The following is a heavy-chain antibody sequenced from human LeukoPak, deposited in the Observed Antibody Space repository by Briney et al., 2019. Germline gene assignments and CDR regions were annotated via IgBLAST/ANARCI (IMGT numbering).Heavy chain of an antibody. Sequence: PGESLRLSCTASGFTVSSNYMSWVRQAPGKGLEWVSYISSSSSTIYYADSVKGRFTISRDNAKNSLYLQMNSLRAEDTAVYYCARDNQEGWFGELLDYWGQGTLVTVSS. D-gene: IGHD3-10*01. CDR2: ISSSSSTI. CDR1: GFTVSSNY. CDR3: ARDNQEGWFGELLDY. V-gene: IGHV3-48*04. J-gene: IGHJ4*02.